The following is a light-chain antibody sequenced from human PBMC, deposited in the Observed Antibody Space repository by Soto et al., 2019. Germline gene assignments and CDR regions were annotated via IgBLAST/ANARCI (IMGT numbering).Light chain of an antibody. CDR1: QSVNNDY. V-gene: IGKV3-20*01. CDR3: QQYGSSPWA. J-gene: IGKJ1*01. Sequence: EIVLTQSPGTLSLSPGERAALSCRAIQSVNNDYLAWYHQKPGRAPRLVIYGASKRATGIPDRFSGSGSGTDFTLTISRLEPEDFAVYYCQQYGSSPWAFGQGTDVEIK. CDR2: GAS.